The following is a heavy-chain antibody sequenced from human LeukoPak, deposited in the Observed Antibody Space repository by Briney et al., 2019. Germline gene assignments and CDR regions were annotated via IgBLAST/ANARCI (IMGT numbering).Heavy chain of an antibody. CDR2: ITDSGSTI. CDR3: ARSIGLTGGGVDV. CDR1: GFTFRDYN. V-gene: IGHV3-11*01. J-gene: IGHJ6*02. Sequence: GGSLRLSCAASGFTFRDYNMNWVRQAPGKGPEWVSYITDSGSTIHYADSVNGRFTISRDNAKNSLYLQMNSLRAEDSAVYYCARSIGLTGGGVDVWGRGTTVTVSS. D-gene: IGHD3-9*01.